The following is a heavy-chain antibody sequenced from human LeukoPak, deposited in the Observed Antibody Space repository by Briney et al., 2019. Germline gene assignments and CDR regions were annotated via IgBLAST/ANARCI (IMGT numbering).Heavy chain of an antibody. CDR1: GGSSSSNY. J-gene: IGHJ1*01. V-gene: IGHV4-59*01. D-gene: IGHD1-26*01. CDR2: IYYSGST. CDR3: ARSYSGSFLY. Sequence: SETLSLTCTVSGGSSSSNYWSWIRQPPGKGLEWIGYIYYSGSTNYNPSLKSRVTISVDTSKNQFSLKLSSVTAADTAVYYCARSYSGSFLYWGQGSLVTVSS.